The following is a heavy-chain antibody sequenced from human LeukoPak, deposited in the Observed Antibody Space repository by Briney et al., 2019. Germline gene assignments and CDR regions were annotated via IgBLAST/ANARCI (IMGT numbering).Heavy chain of an antibody. CDR1: GGSISSYY. Sequence: SETLSLTCTVSGGSISSYYWSWIRQPPGKGLEWIGYISYSGSTNFNPSLKSRVTISVDTSKNQFSLKLSSVTAADTAVYYCARPREVSIWFDPWGQGTLVTVSS. V-gene: IGHV4-59*08. CDR3: ARPREVSIWFDP. J-gene: IGHJ5*02. CDR2: ISYSGST. D-gene: IGHD3-3*02.